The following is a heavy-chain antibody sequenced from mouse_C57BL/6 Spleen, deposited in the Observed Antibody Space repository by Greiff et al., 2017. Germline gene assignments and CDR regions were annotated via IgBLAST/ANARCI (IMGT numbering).Heavy chain of an antibody. V-gene: IGHV1-53*01. Sequence: VQLQQPGTELVKPGASVKLSCKASGYTFTSYWMHWVKQRPGQGLEWIGNINPSNGGTNYNEKFKSKATLTVDKSSSTAYMQLSSLTSEDSAVYYCARYPITTVVPYYFDYWGQGTTLTVSS. J-gene: IGHJ2*01. CDR1: GYTFTSYW. CDR3: ARYPITTVVPYYFDY. D-gene: IGHD1-1*01. CDR2: INPSNGGT.